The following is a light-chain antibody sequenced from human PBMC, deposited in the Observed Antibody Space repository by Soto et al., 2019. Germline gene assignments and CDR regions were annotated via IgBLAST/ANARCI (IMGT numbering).Light chain of an antibody. CDR3: QQYGGSPGT. CDR1: QSVTSNY. J-gene: IGKJ1*01. V-gene: IGKV3-20*01. CDR2: GAS. Sequence: EIALTQSPGTLSLSPGERATLSCRASQSVTSNYLAWYQQKPGQAPSLLIFGASIRDTGLPDRFSGSGSGTEFTLTISRLEPEDFAVYYCQQYGGSPGTFGQGTKVEIK.